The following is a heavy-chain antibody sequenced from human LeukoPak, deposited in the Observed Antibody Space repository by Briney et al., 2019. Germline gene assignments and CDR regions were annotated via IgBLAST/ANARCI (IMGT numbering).Heavy chain of an antibody. CDR3: ARGHIAVAGLDY. CDR2: IYTSGDT. Sequence: TSETLSLTCTVSGGSISTYYWSWIRQPAGKGLEWIGRIYTSGDTNYNPSLKSRVTMSIATSKNQFSLNLSSVTAADTAMYYCARGHIAVAGLDYWGQGILVTVSS. D-gene: IGHD6-13*01. V-gene: IGHV4-4*07. J-gene: IGHJ4*02. CDR1: GGSISTYY.